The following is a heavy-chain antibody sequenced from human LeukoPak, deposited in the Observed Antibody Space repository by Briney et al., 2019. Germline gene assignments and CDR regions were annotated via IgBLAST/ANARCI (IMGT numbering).Heavy chain of an antibody. J-gene: IGHJ4*02. CDR2: IWYDGSNK. D-gene: IGHD4-23*01. V-gene: IGHV3-33*01. CDR3: ARAPPDYGGYTNDY. Sequence: GGSLRLSCAASGLTFRNYGMHWVRQAPGKGLEWVAVIWYDGSNKYYADSVKGRFTISRDNSKDTLYLQMNSLRAEDTAVYYCARAPPDYGGYTNDYWGQGTLVTVSS. CDR1: GLTFRNYG.